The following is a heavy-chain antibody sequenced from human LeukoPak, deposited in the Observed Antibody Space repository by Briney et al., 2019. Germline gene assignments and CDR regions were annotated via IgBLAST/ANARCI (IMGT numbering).Heavy chain of an antibody. J-gene: IGHJ4*02. V-gene: IGHV3-23*01. CDR3: ATLSSGGSGSYHHY. CDR1: GFTYSNFG. CDR2: ISAGGSGT. D-gene: IGHD3-10*01. Sequence: QPGGSLRLSCASSGFTYSNFGMSWVRQAPGKGLEWVSSISAGGSGTYFADSVKGRFRIFRDNSKSTLFLQMNSLRVEDTAIYYCATLSSGGSGSYHHYWGQGTLVTVSS.